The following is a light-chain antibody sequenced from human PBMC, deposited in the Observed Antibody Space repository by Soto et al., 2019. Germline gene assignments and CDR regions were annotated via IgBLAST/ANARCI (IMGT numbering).Light chain of an antibody. Sequence: QSVLTQPASVSGSPGQSITISCTGTSSDVGSYNLVSWYQQHPGKAPKLMIYEGSKRPSGVSNRFSGSKSGNTASLTISGLQAEDEADYYCCSYAGSSTCDVVFGGGTKVTVL. CDR1: SSDVGSYNL. J-gene: IGLJ2*01. CDR3: CSYAGSSTCDVV. V-gene: IGLV2-23*01. CDR2: EGS.